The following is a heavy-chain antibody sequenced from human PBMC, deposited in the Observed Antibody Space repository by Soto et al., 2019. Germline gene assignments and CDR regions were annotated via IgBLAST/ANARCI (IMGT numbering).Heavy chain of an antibody. J-gene: IGHJ6*03. Sequence: SETLSLTCAVYGGSFSGYYWSWIRQPPGKGLEWIGEINHSGSTNYNPSLKSRVTISVDTSKNQFSLKLSSVTAADTAVYYCARFPFIRFGELWGQYYNYMDVWGKGTTVTVSS. D-gene: IGHD3-10*01. CDR3: ARFPFIRFGELWGQYYNYMDV. CDR2: INHSGST. V-gene: IGHV4-34*01. CDR1: GGSFSGYY.